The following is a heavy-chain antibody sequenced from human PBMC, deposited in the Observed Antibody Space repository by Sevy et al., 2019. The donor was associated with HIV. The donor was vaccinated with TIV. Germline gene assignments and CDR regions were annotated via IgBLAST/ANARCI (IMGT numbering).Heavy chain of an antibody. CDR2: IYYSGST. J-gene: IGHJ5*02. Sequence: SETLSLTCTVSGGSISSYYWSWIRQPPGKGLEWIGYIYYSGSTNYNPSLKSRVTISVDTSKNQFSLKLSSVTAADTAVYYCARLWFGELSGFDPCGQGTLVTVSS. CDR3: ARLWFGELSGFDP. D-gene: IGHD3-10*01. V-gene: IGHV4-59*12. CDR1: GGSISSYY.